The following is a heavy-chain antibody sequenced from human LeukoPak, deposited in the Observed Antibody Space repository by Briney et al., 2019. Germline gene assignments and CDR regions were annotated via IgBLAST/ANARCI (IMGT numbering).Heavy chain of an antibody. CDR1: GYTFTSYG. D-gene: IGHD4-17*01. Sequence: ASVKVSCEASGYTFTSYGISWVRQAPGQGLEWMGWISAYNGNTNYARKLQGRVTMTTDTSTSTACMELRSLRSDDTAVYYCARDHVTTVTAGDVDWGQGTLVTVSS. CDR3: ARDHVTTVTAGDVD. V-gene: IGHV1-18*01. CDR2: ISAYNGNT. J-gene: IGHJ4*02.